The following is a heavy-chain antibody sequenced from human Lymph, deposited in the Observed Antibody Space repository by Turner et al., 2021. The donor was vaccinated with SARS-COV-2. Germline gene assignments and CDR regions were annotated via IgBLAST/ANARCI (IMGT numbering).Heavy chain of an antibody. Sequence: EVPPVETGGGLIEPGGSLRLSCAASGIIVSRNYMNWVRQAPGKGLEWVSVIYSGGTTYYADSVKGRFTISRDNSKNTLYLQMNSLRVEDTAVYYCARDLGTYGMDVWGQGTTVTVSS. J-gene: IGHJ6*02. D-gene: IGHD6-13*01. CDR1: GIIVSRNY. CDR2: IYSGGTT. V-gene: IGHV3-53*02. CDR3: ARDLGTYGMDV.